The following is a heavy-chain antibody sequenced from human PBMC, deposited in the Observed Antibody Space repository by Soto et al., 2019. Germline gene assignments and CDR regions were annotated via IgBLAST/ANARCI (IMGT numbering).Heavy chain of an antibody. CDR2: IWYDGSNK. CDR3: ARAGLPFQAYCGGDCFQPLDY. D-gene: IGHD2-21*02. CDR1: GFTFSSYG. Sequence: QVQLVESGGGVVQPGRSLRLSCAASGFTFSSYGMHWVRQAPGKGLEWVAVIWYDGSNKYYADSVKGRFTISRDNSKNTLYLQMNSLRAEDTAVYYCARAGLPFQAYCGGDCFQPLDYWGQGTLVTVSS. V-gene: IGHV3-33*01. J-gene: IGHJ4*02.